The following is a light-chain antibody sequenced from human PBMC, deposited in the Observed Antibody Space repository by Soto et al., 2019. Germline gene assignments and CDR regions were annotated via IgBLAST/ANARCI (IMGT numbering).Light chain of an antibody. CDR3: ATWDDNLSDLI. V-gene: IGLV1-44*01. Sequence: QSVLTQPPSASGTPGQRVTISCSGSSSNIGSNTVNWYQQLPGTAPKLLIYSNNQRPSGVPDRFSGSKSGTSASLAISGLQSEDEADYYCATWDDNLSDLIFGGGTKLTVL. CDR2: SNN. J-gene: IGLJ2*01. CDR1: SSNIGSNT.